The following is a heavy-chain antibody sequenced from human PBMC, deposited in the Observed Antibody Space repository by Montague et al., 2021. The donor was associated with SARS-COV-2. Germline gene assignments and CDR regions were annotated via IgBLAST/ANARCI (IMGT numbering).Heavy chain of an antibody. CDR1: GDSVSGHRPA. D-gene: IGHD1-26*01. Sequence: CAISGDSVSGHRPARNWVTHSPSLALEWLGRIYHLYKWYNDYAVFVKSRITINPDTSKTQISLPLNSVTPEGTVLYYCARTSASSDYWGQGTLVTVSS. CDR2: IYHLYKWYN. CDR3: ARTSASSDY. J-gene: IGHJ4*02. V-gene: IGHV6-1*01.